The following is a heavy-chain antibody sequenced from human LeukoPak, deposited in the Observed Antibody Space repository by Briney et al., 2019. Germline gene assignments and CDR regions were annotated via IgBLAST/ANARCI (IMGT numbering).Heavy chain of an antibody. Sequence: SETLSLTCTVSGGSISSGGHFWSWIRQPPGKGLEWIGYIYYSGSTYYNPSLKSRVTISIDTSENQFSLKLSSVTAADTAVYYCARHDSSGQFDYWGQGTLVTVSS. CDR2: IYYSGST. D-gene: IGHD3-22*01. CDR1: GGSISSGGHF. CDR3: ARHDSSGQFDY. V-gene: IGHV4-31*03. J-gene: IGHJ4*02.